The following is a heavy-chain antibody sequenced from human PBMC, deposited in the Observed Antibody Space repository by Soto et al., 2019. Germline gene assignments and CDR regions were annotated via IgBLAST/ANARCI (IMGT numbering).Heavy chain of an antibody. V-gene: IGHV1-69*01. CDR1: GGTFSSYA. CDR3: ARDSGTMQQSLEYYYYCMDV. CDR2: IIPIFGTA. J-gene: IGHJ6*02. Sequence: QVQLVQSGAEVKKPGSSVKVSCKASGGTFSSYAISWVRQAPGQGLEWMGGIIPIFGTANYAQKFQGRVTITAGEAASPANMELSSLGSEDTAVYYCARDSGTMQQSLEYYYYCMDVWGQGATVTVFS. D-gene: IGHD6-13*01.